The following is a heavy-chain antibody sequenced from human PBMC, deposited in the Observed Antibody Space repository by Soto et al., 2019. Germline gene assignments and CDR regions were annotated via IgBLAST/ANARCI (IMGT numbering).Heavy chain of an antibody. CDR1: GFTFSSYA. Sequence: GGSLRLSCAASGFTFSSYAMSWVRQAPGKGLEWVAAISGSGGSKYYADSVKGRFTISRANAKNTLYLQMNSLRAEDTAVYYCAKDFMSSGWHFFDYWGQGTLVTVSS. J-gene: IGHJ4*02. D-gene: IGHD6-19*01. CDR2: ISGSGGSK. CDR3: AKDFMSSGWHFFDY. V-gene: IGHV3-23*01.